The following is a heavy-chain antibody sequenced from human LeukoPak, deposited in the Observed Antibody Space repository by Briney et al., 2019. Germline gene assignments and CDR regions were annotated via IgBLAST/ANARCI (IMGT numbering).Heavy chain of an antibody. V-gene: IGHV4-34*01. Sequence: PSETLSHTCAVYGGSFSGYYWSWIRQPPGKGLEWIGEINHSGSTNYNPSLKSRVTISVDTSKNQFSLKLSSVTAADTAVYYCARRPWLVRSNWFDPWGQGTLVTVSS. CDR2: INHSGST. J-gene: IGHJ5*02. D-gene: IGHD6-19*01. CDR1: GGSFSGYY. CDR3: ARRPWLVRSNWFDP.